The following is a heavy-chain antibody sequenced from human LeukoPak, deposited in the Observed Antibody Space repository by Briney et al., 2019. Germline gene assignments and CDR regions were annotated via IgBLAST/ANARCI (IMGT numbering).Heavy chain of an antibody. CDR3: AKDVVTRYCSGGSCYPFDY. J-gene: IGHJ4*02. Sequence: GGSLRLSCAASGFTVSSNYMSWVRQAPGKGLEWVSVIYSGGSTYYADSVKGRFTISRDNSKNALYLQMNSLRAEDTAVYYCAKDVVTRYCSGGSCYPFDYWGQGTLVTVSS. CDR1: GFTVSSNY. D-gene: IGHD2-15*01. CDR2: IYSGGST. V-gene: IGHV3-53*01.